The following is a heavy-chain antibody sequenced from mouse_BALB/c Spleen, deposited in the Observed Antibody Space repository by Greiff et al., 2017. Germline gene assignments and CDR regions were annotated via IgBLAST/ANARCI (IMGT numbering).Heavy chain of an antibody. Sequence: EVMLVESGGGLVQPGGSLKLSCAASGFTFSSYTMSWVRQTPEKRLEWVAYISNGGGITYYPDTVKGRFTISRDNAKNTLYLQMSSLKSEDTAMYYCASPGNGYAMDYWGQGTSVTVSS. CDR1: GFTFSSYT. CDR3: ASPGNGYAMDY. CDR2: ISNGGGIT. V-gene: IGHV5-12-2*01. D-gene: IGHD2-1*01. J-gene: IGHJ4*01.